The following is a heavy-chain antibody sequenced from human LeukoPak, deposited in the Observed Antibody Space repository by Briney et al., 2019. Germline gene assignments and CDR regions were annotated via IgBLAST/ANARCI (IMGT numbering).Heavy chain of an antibody. V-gene: IGHV4-59*01. Sequence: SETLSLTCAVSGGSISTYYWSWIRQPPGKGLEWIGYFRYTGNTNYNPSLESRVTISVDMSKNQFSLKLTSVTAADTAVYYCARQPDSHSYESRGYWFDPWGQGTLVIVSS. D-gene: IGHD3-22*01. CDR3: ARQPDSHSYESRGYWFDP. CDR2: FRYTGNT. J-gene: IGHJ5*02. CDR1: GGSISTYY.